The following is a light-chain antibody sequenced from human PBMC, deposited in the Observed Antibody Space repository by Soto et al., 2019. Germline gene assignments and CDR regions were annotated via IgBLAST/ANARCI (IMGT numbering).Light chain of an antibody. V-gene: IGKV1-5*01. CDR1: QNIGTW. CDR3: QHFAVYSWT. J-gene: IGKJ1*01. CDR2: DVS. Sequence: DIQMTQSPSILSASVGDRVTITCRASQNIGTWLAWYQQKPGRAPKLLIFDVSSLQSGVPSRFSGSGSGTEFTLTISSLQPDDSGTYTRQHFAVYSWTCGQGTKVEIK.